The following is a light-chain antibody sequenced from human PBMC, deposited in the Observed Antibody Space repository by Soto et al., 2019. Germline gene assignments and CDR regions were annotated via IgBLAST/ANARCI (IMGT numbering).Light chain of an antibody. CDR2: KAS. J-gene: IGKJ2*01. CDR3: QQYDRFPYT. Sequence: DIQMTQSPSTLSASVGDTVTITCRASQSISNWLAWYQQKPGQAPTLLIHKASTLESGVPSRFSGSGSGTEFTLTISSLQPDDFATFYCQQYDRFPYTFGQGTKLEIK. V-gene: IGKV1-5*03. CDR1: QSISNW.